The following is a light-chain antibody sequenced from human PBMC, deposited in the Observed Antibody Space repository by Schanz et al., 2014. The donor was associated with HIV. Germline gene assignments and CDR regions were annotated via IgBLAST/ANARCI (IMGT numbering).Light chain of an antibody. CDR1: QSVRSRY. CDR3: HHYGTSPRT. Sequence: EIVLTQSPGTLSLSPGERATLSCRASQSVRSRYLAWYQQKPGQAPRLLIYGASSRATGIPDRFSGSGSGTDFTLTISRLEPEDFAVYYCHHYGTSPRTFGQGTKVEMK. V-gene: IGKV3-20*01. J-gene: IGKJ1*01. CDR2: GAS.